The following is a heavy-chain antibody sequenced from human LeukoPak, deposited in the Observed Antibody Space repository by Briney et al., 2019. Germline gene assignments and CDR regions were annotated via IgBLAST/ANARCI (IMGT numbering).Heavy chain of an antibody. CDR3: ARRRYGGDPAYDAFDI. J-gene: IGHJ3*02. CDR1: GYTFTSYY. CDR2: INPSGGST. D-gene: IGHD4-23*01. Sequence: ASVKVSCKASGYTFTSYYMHWVRQAPGQGLEWMGIINPSGGSTSYAQKFRGRVTMTRDMSTSTVYMELSSLRSEDTAVYYCARRRYGGDPAYDAFDIWGQGTMVTVSS. V-gene: IGHV1-46*01.